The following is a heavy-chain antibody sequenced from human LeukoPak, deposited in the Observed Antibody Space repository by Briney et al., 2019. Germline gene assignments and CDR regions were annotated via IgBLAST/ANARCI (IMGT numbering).Heavy chain of an antibody. CDR1: GFTFSSYA. V-gene: IGHV3-33*01. CDR2: IWYDGRKQ. J-gene: IGHJ6*03. CDR3: ARTYYHMDV. Sequence: PGGSLRLSCAASGFTFSSYAMHWVRQAPGKGLEWVAVIWYDGRKQYYADSVKGRFTISRDNSKNTLHLQMNSLRAEDTALYYCARTYYHMDVWGKGATVTVSS.